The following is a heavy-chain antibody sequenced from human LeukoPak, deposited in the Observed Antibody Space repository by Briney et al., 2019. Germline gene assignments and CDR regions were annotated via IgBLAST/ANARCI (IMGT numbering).Heavy chain of an antibody. V-gene: IGHV1-69*04. J-gene: IGHJ5*02. CDR2: IIPILGIA. CDR1: GGTFSSYA. D-gene: IGHD6-19*01. Sequence: ASVKVSCKASGGTFSSYAISWVRQAPGQGLEWMGMIIPILGIANYAQKFQGRVTITADKSTSTAYMELSSLRSEDTAVYYCARDQQPQYSSASEYWFDPWGQGTLVTVSS. CDR3: ARDQQPQYSSASEYWFDP.